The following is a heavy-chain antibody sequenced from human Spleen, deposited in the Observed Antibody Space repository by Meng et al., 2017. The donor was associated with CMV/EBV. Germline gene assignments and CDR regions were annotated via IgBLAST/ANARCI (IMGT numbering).Heavy chain of an antibody. CDR1: GFTFSSYG. D-gene: IGHD3/OR15-3a*01. J-gene: IGHJ6*02. Sequence: GGSLRLSCAASGFTFSSYGMHWVRQTPGKGLEWVAFIRYDGSNKYYADSVKGRFTISRDNSKNTLYLQMNRLRSDDTAVYYCARDLGLGVARFAMDVWGQGTTVTVSS. V-gene: IGHV3-30*02. CDR3: ARDLGLGVARFAMDV. CDR2: IRYDGSNK.